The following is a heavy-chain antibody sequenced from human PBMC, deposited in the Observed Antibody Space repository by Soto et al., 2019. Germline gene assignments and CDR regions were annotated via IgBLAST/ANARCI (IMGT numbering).Heavy chain of an antibody. CDR1: GFTFSSYA. Sequence: PGGTLRLSCAASGFTFSSYAMSWVRQAPGKGLEWVSAISGSGGSTYYADSVKGRFTISRDNSKNTLYLQMNSLRAEDTAVYYCAKDAGATLGRPYDYWGQGTLVTVSS. CDR2: ISGSGGST. V-gene: IGHV3-23*01. CDR3: AKDAGATLGRPYDY. J-gene: IGHJ4*02. D-gene: IGHD1-26*01.